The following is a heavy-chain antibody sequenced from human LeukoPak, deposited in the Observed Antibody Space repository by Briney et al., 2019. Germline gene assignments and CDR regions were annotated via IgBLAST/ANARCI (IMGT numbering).Heavy chain of an antibody. J-gene: IGHJ4*02. CDR2: IYYSGST. CDR1: GGSISSSSYY. Sequence: PETLSLTCTVSGGSISSSSYYWGWIRQPPGKGLEWIGSIYYSGSTYYNPSLKSRVTISVDTSKNQFSLKLSSVTAADTAVYYCARHGDDLYHFDYWGQGTLVTVCS. V-gene: IGHV4-39*01. D-gene: IGHD2-2*01. CDR3: ARHGDDLYHFDY.